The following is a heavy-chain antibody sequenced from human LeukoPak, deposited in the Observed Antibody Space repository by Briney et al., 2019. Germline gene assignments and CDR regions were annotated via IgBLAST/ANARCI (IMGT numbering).Heavy chain of an antibody. CDR2: ISRSSYYI. CDR3: ARTGKWYFDY. D-gene: IGHD3-10*01. V-gene: IGHV3-21*01. CDR1: GFTFSSYN. J-gene: IGHJ4*02. Sequence: GGSLRLSCAASGFTFSSYNMNWVRQAPGKGLEWVSSISRSSYYIYYTDSVKGRFTISRDNAKNSLYLQVNSLRAEDTAVYYCARTGKWYFDYWGQGTPVTVSS.